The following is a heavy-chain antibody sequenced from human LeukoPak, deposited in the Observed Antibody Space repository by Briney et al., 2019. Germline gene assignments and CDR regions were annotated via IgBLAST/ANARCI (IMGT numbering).Heavy chain of an antibody. J-gene: IGHJ5*02. CDR3: ARLPTGYPNWFDP. D-gene: IGHD3-9*01. CDR2: IYHSGTT. CDR1: GGSIISSSYN. V-gene: IGHV4-39*01. Sequence: PSETLSLTCAVSGGSIISSSYNWGWIRQPPGKGLEWIGTIYHSGTTYYNPSLKGRVTISVDTSKNQFFLKLSSVTAADTAVYYCARLPTGYPNWFDPWGQGSLVTVSS.